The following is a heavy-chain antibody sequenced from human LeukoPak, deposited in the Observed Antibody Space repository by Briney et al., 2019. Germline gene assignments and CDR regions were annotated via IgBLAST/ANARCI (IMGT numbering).Heavy chain of an antibody. CDR3: ARDKGIAVPFDY. D-gene: IGHD6-19*01. CDR1: GFTFSSYS. V-gene: IGHV3-21*01. CDR2: ISSSSSYI. J-gene: IGHJ4*02. Sequence: PGGSLRLSCAASGFTFSSYSMNWVRQAPGKGLEWVSSISSSSSYIYYADSVKGRFTISRDNAKNSLYLQMNSLRAEDTAVYYCARDKGIAVPFDYWGQGTLVTVSS.